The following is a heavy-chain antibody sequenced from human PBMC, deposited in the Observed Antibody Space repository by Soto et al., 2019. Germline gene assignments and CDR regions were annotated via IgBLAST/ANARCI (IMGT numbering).Heavy chain of an antibody. CDR2: ISSSGGTI. J-gene: IGHJ4*02. Sequence: PGGSLRLSCAASGFTFSSYEMNWVRQAPGKGLEWVSYISSSGGTIHNADSVKGRFTISRDNAKNSLYLQMNSLRAEDTAAYYCARDRRGGTYASSPQSDFWGQGTLVPVPP. V-gene: IGHV3-48*03. CDR3: ARDRRGGTYASSPQSDF. CDR1: GFTFSSYE. D-gene: IGHD1-26*01.